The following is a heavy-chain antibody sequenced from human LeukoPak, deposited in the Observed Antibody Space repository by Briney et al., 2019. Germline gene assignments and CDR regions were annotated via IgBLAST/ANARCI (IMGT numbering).Heavy chain of an antibody. CDR3: AKAPVTSCRGAFCYPFDY. CDR2: MSSRDDGR. D-gene: IGHD2-15*01. CDR1: GFSFSSYS. J-gene: IGHJ4*02. Sequence: GGSLRLSCATSGFSFSSYSMSWVRQAPGKVLEWVSAMSSRDDGRYYAASVRGRFTISRDTSRSTLYLQMNSLRAEDADVYYCAKAPVTSCRGAFCYPFDYWGQGTLVTVSS. V-gene: IGHV3-23*01.